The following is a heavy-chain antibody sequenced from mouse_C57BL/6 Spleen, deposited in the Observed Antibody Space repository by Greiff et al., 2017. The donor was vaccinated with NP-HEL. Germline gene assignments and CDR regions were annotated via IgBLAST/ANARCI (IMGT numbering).Heavy chain of an antibody. CDR1: GFSLTSYG. Sequence: QVQLQQSGPGLVQPSQSLSITCTVSGFSLTSYGVHWVRQSPGKGLEWLGVIWSGGSTDYNAAFISRLSISKDNSKSQVFFKMNSLQADDTAIYYCARGGLAWAYWGQGTLVTVSA. D-gene: IGHD3-3*01. CDR2: IWSGGST. J-gene: IGHJ3*01. V-gene: IGHV2-2*01. CDR3: ARGGLAWAY.